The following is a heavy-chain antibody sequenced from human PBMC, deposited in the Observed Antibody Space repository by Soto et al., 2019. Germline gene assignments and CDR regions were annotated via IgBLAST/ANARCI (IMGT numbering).Heavy chain of an antibody. CDR2: ISSSSSYI. J-gene: IGHJ3*02. CDR1: GFTFSSYS. CDR3: ARDQRVVPAASLDAFDI. V-gene: IGHV3-21*01. D-gene: IGHD2-2*01. Sequence: GGSLRLSCAASGFTFSSYSMNWVRQAPGKGLEWVSSISSSSSYIYYADSVKGRFTISRDNAKNSLYLQMNSLRAEDTAVYYCARDQRVVPAASLDAFDIWGQGTMVTVSS.